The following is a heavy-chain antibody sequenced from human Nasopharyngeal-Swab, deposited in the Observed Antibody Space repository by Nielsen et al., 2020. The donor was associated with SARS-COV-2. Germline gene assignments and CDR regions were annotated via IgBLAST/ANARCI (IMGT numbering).Heavy chain of an antibody. J-gene: IGHJ6*02. Sequence: GESLKISCAASGFTFSNAWMSWVRQAPGKGLEWGGRIKSKTDGGTTDYAAPVKGRFTISRDDSKNTLYLQMNSLKTEDTAVYYCTIPDYDILTGPYYYYYGMDVWGQGTTVTVSS. CDR3: TIPDYDILTGPYYYYYGMDV. D-gene: IGHD3-9*01. CDR1: GFTFSNAW. V-gene: IGHV3-15*01. CDR2: IKSKTDGGTT.